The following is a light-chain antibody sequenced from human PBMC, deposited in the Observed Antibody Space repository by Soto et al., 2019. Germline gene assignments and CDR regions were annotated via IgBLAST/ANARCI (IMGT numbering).Light chain of an antibody. V-gene: IGKV3-20*01. CDR3: QQYGSSPLT. J-gene: IGKJ4*01. CDR1: QSVSNNY. CDR2: GAS. Sequence: EIVLTQSPGTLSLSPGERATLSCRASQSVSNNYLAWYQQKPGQAPRLLIYGASSRATGIPDRFSGSGSGTDFTLTISSLEPEDFAFYHCQQYGSSPLTFGGGTKVDIK.